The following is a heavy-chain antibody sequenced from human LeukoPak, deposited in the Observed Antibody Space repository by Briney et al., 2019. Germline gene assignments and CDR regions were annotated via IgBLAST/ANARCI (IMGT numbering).Heavy chain of an antibody. Sequence: GESLKISCKGSGYSFTSYWIGWVRQMPGKGLEWMRIIYPGDSDTRYSPSFQGQVTISADKSISTAYLQWSSLKASDTAMYYCARPVYNSDWTDAFDIWGQGTMVTVSS. CDR2: IYPGDSDT. J-gene: IGHJ3*02. CDR1: GYSFTSYW. D-gene: IGHD6-19*01. CDR3: ARPVYNSDWTDAFDI. V-gene: IGHV5-51*01.